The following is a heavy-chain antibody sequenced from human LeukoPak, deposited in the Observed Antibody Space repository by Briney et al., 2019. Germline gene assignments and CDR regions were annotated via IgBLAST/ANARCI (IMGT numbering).Heavy chain of an antibody. CDR3: AKSEGDYYGHHFDY. V-gene: IGHV3-23*01. CDR1: GFTFSSYA. D-gene: IGHD3-16*01. CDR2: ISGSGSRT. J-gene: IGHJ4*02. Sequence: GGSLRLSCAASGFTFSSYAMSWVRQAPGKGLEWVSVISGSGSRTYYADSVKGRFTISRDNSKNTLYLQMNSLRAEDTAVYYCAKSEGDYYGHHFDYWGQGTLVSVSS.